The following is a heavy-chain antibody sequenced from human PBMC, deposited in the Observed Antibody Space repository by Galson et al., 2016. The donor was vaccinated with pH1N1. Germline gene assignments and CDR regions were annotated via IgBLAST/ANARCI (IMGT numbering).Heavy chain of an antibody. CDR2: ISTYNANT. D-gene: IGHD6-13*01. CDR1: GYTFTIYG. V-gene: IGHV1-18*01. Sequence: SVKVSCKASGYTFTIYGISWVRQAPGQGLEWMGWISTYNANTKYAQRLQGRLTMTTDTSTSTAYMELRSLRPDDTAVYYCARDQEGLPAGTGNNWFDPWGQGILVTVSS. CDR3: ARDQEGLPAGTGNNWFDP. J-gene: IGHJ5*02.